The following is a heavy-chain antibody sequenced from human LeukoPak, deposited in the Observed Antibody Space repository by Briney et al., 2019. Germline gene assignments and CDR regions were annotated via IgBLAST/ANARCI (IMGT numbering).Heavy chain of an antibody. Sequence: GGSLRLSCAASGFTFSKYWLHWLRQAPGKGLVWVSRINPDDKSASYADSVKGRFTIARDDARKTLYLQMNSLRAEDTAVYYCARGLQLHDAFDIWGQGTMVTVSS. D-gene: IGHD5-18*01. V-gene: IGHV3-74*01. J-gene: IGHJ3*02. CDR3: ARGLQLHDAFDI. CDR2: INPDDKSA. CDR1: GFTFSKYW.